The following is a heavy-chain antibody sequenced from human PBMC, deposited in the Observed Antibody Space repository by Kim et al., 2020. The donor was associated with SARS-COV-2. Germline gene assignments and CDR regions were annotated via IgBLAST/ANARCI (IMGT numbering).Heavy chain of an antibody. J-gene: IGHJ6*02. V-gene: IGHV3-13*01. CDR2: IGTAGDT. D-gene: IGHD3-10*01. CDR1: GFTFSSYD. CDR3: ARGMMVRGVMANYYYYYGMDV. Sequence: GGSLRLSCAASGFTFSSYDMHWVRQATGKGLEWVSAIGTAGDTYYPGSVKGRFTISRENAKNSLYLQMNSLRAGDTAVYYCARGMMVRGVMANYYYYYGMDVWGQGTTVTVSS.